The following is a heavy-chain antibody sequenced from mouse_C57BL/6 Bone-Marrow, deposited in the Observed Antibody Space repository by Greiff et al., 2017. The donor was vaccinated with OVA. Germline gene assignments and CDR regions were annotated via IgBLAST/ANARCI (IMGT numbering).Heavy chain of an antibody. J-gene: IGHJ2*01. V-gene: IGHV1-55*01. CDR1: GYTFTSYW. CDR3: AREGYSPDYFDY. CDR2: IYPGSGST. Sequence: VQLQQPGAELVKPGASVKMSCKASGYTFTSYWITWVKQRPGQGLEWIGDIYPGSGSTNYNEKFKSKATLTVDTSSSTAYMQLSSLTSEDSAVYYCAREGYSPDYFDYWGQGTTLTVSS. D-gene: IGHD2-3*01.